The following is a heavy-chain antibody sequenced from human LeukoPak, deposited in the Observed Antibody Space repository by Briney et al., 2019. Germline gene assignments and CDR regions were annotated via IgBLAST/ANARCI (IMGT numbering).Heavy chain of an antibody. CDR1: GFTFSRYG. CDR2: ISYDGSNK. CDR3: AKSGYNYDSNAYPFIDY. J-gene: IGHJ4*02. V-gene: IGHV3-30*18. Sequence: GGSLRLSCAASGFTFSRYGMHWVRQAPGKGLEWVTAISYDGSNKYYADSVKGRFTISRDNSKNTLYVQMNSLRAEDTAVYYCAKSGYNYDSNAYPFIDYWGQGTLVTVSS. D-gene: IGHD3-22*01.